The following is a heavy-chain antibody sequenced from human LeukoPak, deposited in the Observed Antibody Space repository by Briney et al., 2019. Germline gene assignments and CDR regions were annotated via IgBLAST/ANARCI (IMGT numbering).Heavy chain of an antibody. D-gene: IGHD3-10*01. J-gene: IGHJ4*02. CDR2: ISSSSSYI. V-gene: IGHV3-21*01. CDR1: GGSISSYY. Sequence: ETLSLTCTVSGGSISSYYWSWIRQPPGKGLEWVSSISSSSSYIYYADSVKGRFTISRDNAKNSLYLQMNSLRAEDTAVYYCASPVRGVMLWGQGTLVTVSS. CDR3: ASPVRGVML.